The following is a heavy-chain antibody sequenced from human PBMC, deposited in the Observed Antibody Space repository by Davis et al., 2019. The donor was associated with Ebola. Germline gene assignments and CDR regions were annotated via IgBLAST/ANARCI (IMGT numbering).Heavy chain of an antibody. CDR3: ARGRGGYDFDY. CDR1: GFTFSSYD. V-gene: IGHV3-13*01. D-gene: IGHD5-24*01. J-gene: IGHJ4*02. CDR2: IGTAGDT. Sequence: GESLKISCAASGFTFSSYDMHWVRQATGKGLEWVSAIGTAGDTYYPGSVKGRFTISRENAKNSLYLQMNSLRARDTAVYYCARGRGGYDFDYWGQGTLVTVSS.